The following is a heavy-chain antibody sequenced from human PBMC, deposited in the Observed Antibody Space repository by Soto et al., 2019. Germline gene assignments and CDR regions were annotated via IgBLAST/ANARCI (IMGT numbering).Heavy chain of an antibody. CDR2: IYYSGAT. D-gene: IGHD2-15*01. V-gene: IGHV4-59*01. J-gene: IGHJ4*02. CDR1: GGAINNYY. CDR3: ARYCNGDTCYSKSLDY. Sequence: XETLALTCIVSGGAINNYYWSWVRQSPGKGLEWIGWIYYSGATLYNPSFKSRITMSVDTSNNQFSLKMNSVTASDTAVYYCARYCNGDTCYSKSLDYWGWGPLVTVSS.